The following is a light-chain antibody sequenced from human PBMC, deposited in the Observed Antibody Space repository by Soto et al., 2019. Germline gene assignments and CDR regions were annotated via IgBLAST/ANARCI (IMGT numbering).Light chain of an antibody. CDR1: SSDIGAYDY. CDR3: VSFTTTSTHV. V-gene: IGLV2-14*01. CDR2: EVN. Sequence: QSALTQPASLSGSPGQSITISCTGTSSDIGAYDYVSWFQQHPGKAPKLMISEVNNRPSGVSNRFSGSKSGNTAYLTISGLQVEDEAEYFCVSFTTTSTHVFGPGIKVTV. J-gene: IGLJ1*01.